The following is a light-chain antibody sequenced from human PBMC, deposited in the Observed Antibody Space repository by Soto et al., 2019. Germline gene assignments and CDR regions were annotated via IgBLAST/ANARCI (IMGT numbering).Light chain of an antibody. Sequence: EIVLTQSPATLSLSPGERATLSCRASQSVSSYLAWYQQKPGQAPRLLIYHASNRATGIPARFSGSGSGTDFTLTISSLEPEEFAVYFCQQRGNWPPTFGPGTKVDI. CDR2: HAS. J-gene: IGKJ3*01. CDR1: QSVSSY. CDR3: QQRGNWPPT. V-gene: IGKV3-11*01.